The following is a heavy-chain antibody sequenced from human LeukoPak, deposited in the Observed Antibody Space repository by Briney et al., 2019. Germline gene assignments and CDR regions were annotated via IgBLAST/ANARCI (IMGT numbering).Heavy chain of an antibody. D-gene: IGHD3-9*01. V-gene: IGHV4-34*01. CDR3: ARGDFTIPKTYYFAY. J-gene: IGHJ4*02. Sequence: SETLSLTCAVYGGSFSGYYWSWIRQPPGKGLEWIGEINHSGSTNYNPSLKSRVTISVDTSKNQFSLKLSSVTAADTAVYYCARGDFTIPKTYYFAYWGQGTLVTVSS. CDR2: INHSGST. CDR1: GGSFSGYY.